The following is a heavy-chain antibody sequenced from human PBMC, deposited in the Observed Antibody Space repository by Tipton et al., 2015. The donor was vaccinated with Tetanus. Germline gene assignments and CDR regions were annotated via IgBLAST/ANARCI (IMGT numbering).Heavy chain of an antibody. CDR3: ARMQRYGMDV. Sequence: TLSLTCTVSGGSISSGGYYWSWIRQHPGKGLEWIGYIYYSGSTYYNPSLKSRVTISVDTSKNQFSLKLYSVTAADTAVYYCARMQRYGMDVWGQGTTVTVSS. CDR1: GGSISSGGYY. CDR2: IYYSGST. D-gene: IGHD6-25*01. J-gene: IGHJ6*02. V-gene: IGHV4-31*03.